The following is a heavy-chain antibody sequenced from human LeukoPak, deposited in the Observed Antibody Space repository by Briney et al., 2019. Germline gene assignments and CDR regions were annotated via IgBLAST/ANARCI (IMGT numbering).Heavy chain of an antibody. V-gene: IGHV4-38-2*02. CDR2: IYHSGST. CDR1: GYSISSGYY. Sequence: SETLSLTCTVSGYSISSGYYWGWIRQPPGKGLEWIGNIYHSGSTYYNPSLKSRVTISVDTSKNQFSLKLSSVAAADTAVYYCARAYSSSWYLNWFDPWGQGTPVTVSS. J-gene: IGHJ5*02. CDR3: ARAYSSSWYLNWFDP. D-gene: IGHD6-13*01.